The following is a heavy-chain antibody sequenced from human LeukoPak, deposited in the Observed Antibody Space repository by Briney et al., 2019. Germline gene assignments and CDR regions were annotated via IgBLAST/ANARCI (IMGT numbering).Heavy chain of an antibody. D-gene: IGHD6-13*01. CDR2: IKQDGSEK. J-gene: IGHJ6*03. V-gene: IGHV3-7*01. CDR3: AKGEAAAVDLYYYYYMDV. Sequence: GGSLRLSCATSGFPFSNYWMNWVRQAPGKGLEWVANIKQDGSEKFYVDSVKGRFTISRDNSKNTLYLQMNSLRAEDTAVYFCAKGEAAAVDLYYYYYMDVWGKGTTVTFSS. CDR1: GFPFSNYW.